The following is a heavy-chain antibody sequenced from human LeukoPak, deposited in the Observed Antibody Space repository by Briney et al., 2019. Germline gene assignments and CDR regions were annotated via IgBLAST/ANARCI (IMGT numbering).Heavy chain of an antibody. Sequence: PGGSLRLSCAGSGFTFNTYAMGWVRQAPGRGLEWVSAISGSGGSTYYADSVKGRFTISRDNSKNTLYLQMNSLRAEDTAVYYCARGGVNTMVRGVIRYYYMDVWGKGTTVTISS. CDR3: ARGGVNTMVRGVIRYYYMDV. CDR2: ISGSGGST. CDR1: GFTFNTYA. J-gene: IGHJ6*03. V-gene: IGHV3-23*01. D-gene: IGHD3-10*01.